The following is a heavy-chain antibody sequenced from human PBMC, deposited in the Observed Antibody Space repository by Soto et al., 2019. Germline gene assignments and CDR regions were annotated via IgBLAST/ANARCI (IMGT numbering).Heavy chain of an antibody. Sequence: QVQLQESGPGLVKPSETLSLTCTVSGATISSHYWSWIRQSPGKGLEWLGYIYYSGSTDYNPSLKSRLTISVDTSNNQLSLRLSSVTAADTAVYYCARPIGTTPAVWYFDLWGRGTLVKVSS. J-gene: IGHJ2*01. CDR1: GATISSHY. V-gene: IGHV4-59*08. D-gene: IGHD1-26*01. CDR3: ARPIGTTPAVWYFDL. CDR2: IYYSGST.